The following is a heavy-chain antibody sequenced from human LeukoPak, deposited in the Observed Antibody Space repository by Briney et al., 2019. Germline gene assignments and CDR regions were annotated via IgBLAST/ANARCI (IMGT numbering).Heavy chain of an antibody. CDR2: IYTSGST. CDR1: GGSISSGSYF. V-gene: IGHV4-61*02. D-gene: IGHD1-1*01. CDR3: ARDLQLDSREYFDY. J-gene: IGHJ4*02. Sequence: PSGTLSLTCTVSGGSISSGSYFWSWIRQPAGKGLEWIGRIYTSGSTNYNPSLKSRVTMSVDTSKNRFSLKLSSVTAADTAVYYCARDLQLDSREYFDYWGQGTLVTVSS.